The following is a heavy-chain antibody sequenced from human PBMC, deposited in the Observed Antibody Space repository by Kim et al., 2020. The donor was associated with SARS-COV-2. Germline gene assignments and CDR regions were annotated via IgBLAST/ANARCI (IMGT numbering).Heavy chain of an antibody. V-gene: IGHV3-23*03. D-gene: IGHD4-17*01. CDR3: AKDKDGDYAGAFDY. CDR1: GFTFSSYA. J-gene: IGHJ4*02. CDR2: IYSGGSST. Sequence: GGSLRLSCAASGFTFSSYAMSWVRQAPGKGLEWVSVIYSGGSSTYYADSVKGRFTISRDNSKNTLYLQMNSLRAEDTAVYYCAKDKDGDYAGAFDYWGQGTLVTVSS.